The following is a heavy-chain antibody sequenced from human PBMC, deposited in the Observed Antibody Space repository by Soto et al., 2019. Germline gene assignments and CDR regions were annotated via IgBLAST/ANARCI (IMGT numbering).Heavy chain of an antibody. CDR2: ISYDGSNK. D-gene: IGHD3-22*01. CDR3: ANGRYYYDSSGIGY. CDR1: GFTFSSYG. V-gene: IGHV3-30*18. Sequence: PGGSLRLSCAAPGFTFSSYGMHWVRQAPGKGLEWVAVISYDGSNKYYADSVKGRFTTSRDNSKNTLYLQMNSLRAEDTAVYYCANGRYYYDSSGIGYWGQGTLVTVSS. J-gene: IGHJ4*02.